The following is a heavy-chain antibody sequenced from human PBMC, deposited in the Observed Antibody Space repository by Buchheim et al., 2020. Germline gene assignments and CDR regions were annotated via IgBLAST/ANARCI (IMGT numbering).Heavy chain of an antibody. CDR3: ATDTAMVTDYYGMDV. D-gene: IGHD5-18*01. Sequence: QVQLVQSGAEVKKPGASVKVSCKASGYTFTSYYMHWVRQAPGQGLEWMGIINPRGGSTSYAQKFQGRVTMTRDTSTSTVYMELSSLRSEDTAVYYCATDTAMVTDYYGMDVWGQGTT. CDR2: INPRGGST. V-gene: IGHV1-46*01. CDR1: GYTFTSYY. J-gene: IGHJ6*02.